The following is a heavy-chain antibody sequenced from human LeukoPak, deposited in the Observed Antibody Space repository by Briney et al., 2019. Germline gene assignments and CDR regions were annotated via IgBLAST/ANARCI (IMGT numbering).Heavy chain of an antibody. CDR1: GGNFSSDA. D-gene: IGHD3-22*01. V-gene: IGHV1-46*01. CDR3: ARSWPYYYDSSGPRRNFDY. CDR2: INPSGGST. Sequence: ASVNVSCKASGGNFSSDAISWVRQAAGQGLERMGIINPSGGSTSYAQKFQGRVTMTRDTSTSTVYMELSSLRSEDTAVYYCARSWPYYYDSSGPRRNFDYWGQGTLVTVSS. J-gene: IGHJ4*02.